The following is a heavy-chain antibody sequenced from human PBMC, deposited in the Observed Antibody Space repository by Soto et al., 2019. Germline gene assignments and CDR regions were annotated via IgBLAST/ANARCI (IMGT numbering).Heavy chain of an antibody. CDR2: INSDGSST. D-gene: IGHD3-22*01. CDR1: GFTFSSYW. Sequence: PGGSLRLSCAASGFTFSSYWMHWVRQAPGKGLVWVSRINSDGSSTSYADSVKGRFTISRDNAKNTLYLQMNSLRAEDTAVYYCARENYYYSSGYSSAWFDPCGKGTLVTVSS. V-gene: IGHV3-74*01. CDR3: ARENYYYSSGYSSAWFDP. J-gene: IGHJ5*02.